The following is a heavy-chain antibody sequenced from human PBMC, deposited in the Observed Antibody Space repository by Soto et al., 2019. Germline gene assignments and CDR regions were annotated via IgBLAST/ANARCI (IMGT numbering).Heavy chain of an antibody. J-gene: IGHJ6*02. CDR3: AIYSSSWGYYYYGMDV. Sequence: SVKVSCKASGGTFNSYTISWVRQAPGQGLEWMGRIIPILGIANYAQKFQGRVTITADKSTSTAYMELSSLRSEDTAVYYCAIYSSSWGYYYYGMDVWGQGTTVTVSS. V-gene: IGHV1-69*02. CDR2: IIPILGIA. CDR1: GGTFNSYT. D-gene: IGHD6-13*01.